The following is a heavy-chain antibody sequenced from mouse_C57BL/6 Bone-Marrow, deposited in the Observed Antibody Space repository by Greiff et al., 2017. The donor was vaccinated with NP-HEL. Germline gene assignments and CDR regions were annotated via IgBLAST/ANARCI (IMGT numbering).Heavy chain of an antibody. D-gene: IGHD5-1-1*01. CDR2: IYPRSGNT. CDR1: GDKGKRQG. V-gene: IGHV1-81*01. Sequence: VQLQQSGAELARPGASVKRWCKEAGDKGKRQGRRGGKKRTGQGLEWIGEIYPRSGNTYYNEKFKGKATLTADKSSSTAYMELRSLTSEDSAVYFCARSYPGYAMDYWGQGTSVTVSS. J-gene: IGHJ4*01. CDR3: ARSYPGYAMDY.